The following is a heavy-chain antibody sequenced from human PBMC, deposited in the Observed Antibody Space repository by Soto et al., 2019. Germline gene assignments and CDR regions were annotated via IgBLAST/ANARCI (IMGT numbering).Heavy chain of an antibody. J-gene: IGHJ3*02. CDR2: IVVGSGNT. CDR3: ARETDSSSPLSGAFDI. D-gene: IGHD6-6*01. Sequence: SVKVSCKASGFTFSNSAVQWVRQARGQSLEWMGWIVVGSGNTNYAEKHQERLTMSRDISTSTAYMELTSLRSDDTAVYFCARETDSSSPLSGAFDIWGQGTMVTVSS. CDR1: GFTFSNSA. V-gene: IGHV1-58*01.